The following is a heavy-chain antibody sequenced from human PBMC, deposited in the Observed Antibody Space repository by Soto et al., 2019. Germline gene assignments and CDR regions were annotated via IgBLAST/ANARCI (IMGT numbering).Heavy chain of an antibody. V-gene: IGHV3-23*01. J-gene: IGHJ5*02. D-gene: IGHD3-3*01. CDR2: ISGDGKAT. CDR3: AKITRS. Sequence: VHVLESGGGLVQPGGSLRLSCAASGFTISSSAMTWVRQAPGKGLEWISSISGDGKATYYADSVKGRFTISRDSSKTTLYLQMNGLRVEDTATYFCAKITRSWGRGTLVTVAS. CDR1: GFTISSSA.